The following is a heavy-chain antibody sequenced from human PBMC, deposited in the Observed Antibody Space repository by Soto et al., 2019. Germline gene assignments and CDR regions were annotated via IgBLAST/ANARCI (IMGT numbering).Heavy chain of an antibody. D-gene: IGHD3-22*01. V-gene: IGHV3-11*01. CDR2: ISSSGSTI. Sequence: GGSLRLSCAASGFTFSDYYMSWIRQAPGKGLEWVSYISSSGSTIYYADSVKGRFTISRDNAKNSLYLQMNSLRAEDTAVYYCVREGDSSGYYHLAAFDIWGQGTMVTVSS. CDR1: GFTFSDYY. CDR3: VREGDSSGYYHLAAFDI. J-gene: IGHJ3*02.